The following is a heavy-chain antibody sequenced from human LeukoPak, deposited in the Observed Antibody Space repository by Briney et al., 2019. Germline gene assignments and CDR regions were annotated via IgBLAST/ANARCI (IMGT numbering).Heavy chain of an antibody. Sequence: SETLSLTCAVYGGSFSGYYWSWIRQPPGKGLEWIGEINHSGSTNYNPSLKSRVTISVDTSKNQFSLKLSSVTAADTAVYYCARGHGDYVSNWFDPWGQGTLVTVSS. CDR2: INHSGST. CDR3: ARGHGDYVSNWFDP. V-gene: IGHV4-34*01. J-gene: IGHJ5*02. D-gene: IGHD4-17*01. CDR1: GGSFSGYY.